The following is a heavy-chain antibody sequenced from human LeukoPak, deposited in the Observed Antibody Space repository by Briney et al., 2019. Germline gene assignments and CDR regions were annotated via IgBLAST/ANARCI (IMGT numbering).Heavy chain of an antibody. CDR1: GGSISSGDYY. Sequence: PSETLSLTCTVSGGSISSGDYYWSWIRQPPGKGLEWIGYIYYSGSTYYNPSLKSRVTISVDTSENQFSLKLSSVTAADTAVYYCARLGVDIVASADYWGQGTLVTVSS. CDR3: ARLGVDIVASADY. D-gene: IGHD5-12*01. V-gene: IGHV4-30-4*01. CDR2: IYYSGST. J-gene: IGHJ4*02.